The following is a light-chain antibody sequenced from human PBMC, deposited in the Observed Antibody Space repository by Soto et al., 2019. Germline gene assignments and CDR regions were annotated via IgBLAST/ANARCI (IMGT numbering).Light chain of an antibody. V-gene: IGLV2-23*01. CDR3: CSFAVGAALV. CDR1: SSNVRPYDL. Sequence: QSALTQPASVSASPGQSITISCTGTSSNVRPYDLVSWYQHHPDKAPKLNIYEGTKRPSGIASRFSGSKSGNTASLTISGLQAEDDADYYCCSFAVGAALVFGGGTKPTVL. J-gene: IGLJ2*01. CDR2: EGT.